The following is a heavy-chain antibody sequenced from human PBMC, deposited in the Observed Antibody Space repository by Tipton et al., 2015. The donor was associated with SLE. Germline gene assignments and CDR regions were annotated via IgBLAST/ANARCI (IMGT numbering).Heavy chain of an antibody. CDR1: GGSFSGYY. CDR3: ARASIVVSATNWFDP. J-gene: IGHJ5*02. CDR2: TNHSGST. D-gene: IGHD2-15*01. Sequence: TLSLTCAVYGGSFSGYYWSWIRQPPGKGLEWIGETNHSGSTNYNPSLKSRVTISVDTSKNQFSLKLSSVTAADTAVYYCARASIVVSATNWFDPWDQGTLVTVSS. V-gene: IGHV4-34*01.